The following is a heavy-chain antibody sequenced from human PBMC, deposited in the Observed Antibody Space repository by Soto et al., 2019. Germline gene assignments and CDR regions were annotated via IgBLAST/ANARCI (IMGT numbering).Heavy chain of an antibody. V-gene: IGHV3-49*03. CDR3: TRDVDIVVVVAATRRQVFDY. D-gene: IGHD2-15*01. CDR1: GFTFGDYA. Sequence: GSLRLSCTASGFTFGDYAMSWFRQAPGKGLEWVGFIRSKAYGGTTEYAASVKGRFTISRDDSKSIAYLQMNSLKTEDTAVYYCTRDVDIVVVVAATRRQVFDYWGQGTLVTVSS. J-gene: IGHJ4*02. CDR2: IRSKAYGGTT.